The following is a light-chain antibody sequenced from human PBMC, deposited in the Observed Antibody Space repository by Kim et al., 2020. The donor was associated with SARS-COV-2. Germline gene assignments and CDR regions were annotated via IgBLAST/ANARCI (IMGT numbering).Light chain of an antibody. CDR3: CSYAGSYTEV. Sequence: GQSITISCTGTSSDVGGYNYVSWYQQHPGKAPKLMIYDVSKRPSGVPDRFSGSKSGNTASLTISGLQGEDEADYYCCSYAGSYTEVFGGGTKLTVL. V-gene: IGLV2-11*01. CDR2: DVS. CDR1: SSDVGGYNY. J-gene: IGLJ2*01.